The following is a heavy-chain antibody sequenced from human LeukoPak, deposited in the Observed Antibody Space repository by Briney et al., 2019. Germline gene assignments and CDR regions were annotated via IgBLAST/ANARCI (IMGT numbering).Heavy chain of an antibody. CDR2: INHSGST. J-gene: IGHJ4*02. D-gene: IGHD5-18*01. CDR3: ARRGRGYSYGFGYYFDY. V-gene: IGHV4-34*01. Sequence: SETLSLTCAVYGGSFSGYYWSWIRQPPGKGLEWIGEINHSGSTNYNPSLKSRVTISVDTSKNQFSLKLSSVTAADTAVYYCARRGRGYSYGFGYYFDYWGQGTLVTVSS. CDR1: GGSFSGYY.